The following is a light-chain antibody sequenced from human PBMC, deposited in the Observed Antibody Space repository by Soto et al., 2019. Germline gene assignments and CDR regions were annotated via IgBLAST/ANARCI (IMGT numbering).Light chain of an antibody. V-gene: IGKV1-5*01. CDR1: QSISMW. CDR3: QQYNSFSLIT. CDR2: DAS. J-gene: IGKJ5*01. Sequence: DIQMTQSPSTLSASVGDIVAITCRASQSISMWLAWYQQKPGKAPKILISDASILENGVPSRFSGTGSGTEFTLTISNLQPDDFATYFCQQYNSFSLITFGQGTRLEIK.